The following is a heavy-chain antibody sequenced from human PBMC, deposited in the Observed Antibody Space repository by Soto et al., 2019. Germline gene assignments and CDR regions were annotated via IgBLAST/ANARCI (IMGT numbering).Heavy chain of an antibody. CDR1: GGSFSGYY. D-gene: IGHD6-13*01. CDR2: INQSGST. CDR3: ARTYSSSWSPFEY. Sequence: QVQLQQWGAGLLKPSETLSLTCAVYGGSFSGYYWSWIRQPPGKGLEWIGEINQSGSTNYNPSLKSRVTISVDTSKNQFSLKLSSVTAADPAVHYCARTYSSSWSPFEYWGQGTLVTVSS. J-gene: IGHJ4*02. V-gene: IGHV4-34*01.